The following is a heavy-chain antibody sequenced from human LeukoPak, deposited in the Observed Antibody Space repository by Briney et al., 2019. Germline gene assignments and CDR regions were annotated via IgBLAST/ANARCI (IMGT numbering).Heavy chain of an antibody. Sequence: ETLSLPSSVSGGSFISYYWSWIRRPAGRRGEWIGEINHSGSTNYNASLKSRVTISVDTSKNQFSLKLSSVPAADTAVYYCARNRYSSDMDVWGEGTTVTVSS. CDR2: INHSGST. D-gene: IGHD4-11*01. CDR3: ARNRYSSDMDV. CDR1: GGSFISYY. V-gene: IGHV4-34*01. J-gene: IGHJ6*03.